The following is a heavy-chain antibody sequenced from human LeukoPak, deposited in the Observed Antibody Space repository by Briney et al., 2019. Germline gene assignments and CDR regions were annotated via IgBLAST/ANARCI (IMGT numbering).Heavy chain of an antibody. J-gene: IGHJ4*02. V-gene: IGHV3-21*01. Sequence: GGSLRLSCAASGFTFSSYSMNWVRQAPGKGLEWVSSISSSSSYIYCADSVKGRFTISRDNAKNSLYLQMNSLRAEDTAVYYCARDLTTMIVVAAYWGQGTLVTVSS. CDR2: ISSSSSYI. CDR3: ARDLTTMIVVAAY. CDR1: GFTFSSYS. D-gene: IGHD3-22*01.